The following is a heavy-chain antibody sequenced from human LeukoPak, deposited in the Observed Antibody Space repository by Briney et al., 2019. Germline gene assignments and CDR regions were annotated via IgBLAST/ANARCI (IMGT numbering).Heavy chain of an antibody. CDR3: ARATVKYAFDI. Sequence: SETLSLTCTVSGGSISSYYWIWIRQPPGKELEWIGYIYYSGSTNYNPSLKSRVTISIDTSKNQFSLKLSSVTAADTAVYYCARATVKYAFDIWGQGTMVTVSS. CDR1: GGSISSYY. D-gene: IGHD4-17*01. CDR2: IYYSGST. J-gene: IGHJ3*02. V-gene: IGHV4-59*01.